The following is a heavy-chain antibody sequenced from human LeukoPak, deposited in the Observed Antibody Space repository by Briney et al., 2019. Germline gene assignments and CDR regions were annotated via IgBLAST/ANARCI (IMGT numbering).Heavy chain of an antibody. CDR3: ARESYWGSSAKGFDY. Sequence: PGGSLRLSCAASAFTFSDYYMSWIRQAPGKGLEWVSSISTNSGYTDNADSVKGRFTISRDNAKNSMYLQMNSLRDEDTAVYYCARESYWGSSAKGFDYWGQGTLVTVSS. CDR1: AFTFSDYY. J-gene: IGHJ4*02. V-gene: IGHV3-11*06. CDR2: ISTNSGYT. D-gene: IGHD7-27*01.